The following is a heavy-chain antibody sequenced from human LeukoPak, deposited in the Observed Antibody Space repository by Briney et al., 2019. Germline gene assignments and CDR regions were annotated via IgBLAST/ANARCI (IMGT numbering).Heavy chain of an antibody. Sequence: SETMSLTCPVSTGSISSGSYYWSWLRQPAGKGLEWIARIYTSGSTNYNPSLKSRVTISVGTSKNQFSLKLSSVTAADTAVYYCASHYDSSGPHAFDIWGQGTMVTVSS. V-gene: IGHV4-61*02. J-gene: IGHJ3*02. CDR1: TGSISSGSYY. CDR3: ASHYDSSGPHAFDI. CDR2: IYTSGST. D-gene: IGHD3-22*01.